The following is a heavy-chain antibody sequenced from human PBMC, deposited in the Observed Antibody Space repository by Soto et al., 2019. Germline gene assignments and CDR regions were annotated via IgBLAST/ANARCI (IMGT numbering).Heavy chain of an antibody. CDR1: GFTFNYYW. CDR3: ARVTGTYYHFDY. Sequence: GGSLRLSCAASGFTFNYYWMHWVRQAPGKGLVWVSRINTDGSSTTYADSVKGRFTISRDNAKNTLYLQMNSLRAEDTAVYYCARVTGTYYHFDYWGQGTLVTVSS. V-gene: IGHV3-74*01. CDR2: INTDGSST. J-gene: IGHJ4*02. D-gene: IGHD1-26*01.